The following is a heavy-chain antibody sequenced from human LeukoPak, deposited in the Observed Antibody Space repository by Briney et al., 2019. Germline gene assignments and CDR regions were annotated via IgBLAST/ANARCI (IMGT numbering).Heavy chain of an antibody. D-gene: IGHD3-22*01. Sequence: GGSLRLSCLVSGFIFSDYAMRWVRRAAGKGLEWVSAMTGSGQTKYYRDSGKGRFTMSRDNSKNTLYLQMNSLRDEDTAEYFCAKESLVVIESYFDNWGQGTLVLVSS. CDR2: MTGSGQTK. CDR1: GFIFSDYA. J-gene: IGHJ4*02. CDR3: AKESLVVIESYFDN. V-gene: IGHV3-23*01.